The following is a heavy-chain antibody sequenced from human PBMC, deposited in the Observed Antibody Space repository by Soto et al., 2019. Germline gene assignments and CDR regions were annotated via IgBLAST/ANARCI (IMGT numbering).Heavy chain of an antibody. Sequence: QVRLEESGGGVVQPGRSLRLSCAGSGFTFSRNGMHWVRQTPEKGLEWVAVISHDGTDQRYADSVRGRFSISRDDSKNTVLLQMNSLRPDDTAVYFCARDGYCGTEKCYSGLPDYWGQGTLVTVSS. CDR3: ARDGYCGTEKCYSGLPDY. J-gene: IGHJ4*02. D-gene: IGHD2-2*03. CDR2: ISHDGTDQ. CDR1: GFTFSRNG. V-gene: IGHV3-30*03.